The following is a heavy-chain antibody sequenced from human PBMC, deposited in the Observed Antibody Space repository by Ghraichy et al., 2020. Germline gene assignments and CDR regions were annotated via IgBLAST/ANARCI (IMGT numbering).Heavy chain of an antibody. CDR2: IKSKTDGGTT. D-gene: IGHD2-2*01. V-gene: IGHV3-15*01. CDR1: GFTFSNAW. CDR3: TTDWRYCSSTSCYWEDYYYYGMDV. J-gene: IGHJ6*02. Sequence: GSLNISCAASGFTFSNAWMSWVRQAPGKGLEWVGRIKSKTDGGTTDYAAPVKGRFTISRDDSKNTLYLQMNSLKTEDTAVYYCTTDWRYCSSTSCYWEDYYYYGMDVWGQGTTVTVSS.